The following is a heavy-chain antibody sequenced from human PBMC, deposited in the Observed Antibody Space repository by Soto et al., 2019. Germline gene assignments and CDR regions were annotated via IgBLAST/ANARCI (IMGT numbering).Heavy chain of an antibody. Sequence: EVQLVESGGGLVQPGGSLRLSCAASGFSFSSYWMSWVRQAPGKGLEWVANIKQDGSAKYYVESVEGRFTISRDNAKNSLYLQMDSWRAEDTAVYYWAPWGGTCNSSSCYGGYWGQGTLVTVSS. V-gene: IGHV3-7*01. D-gene: IGHD2-2*01. CDR2: IKQDGSAK. CDR3: APWGGTCNSSSCYGGY. J-gene: IGHJ4*02. CDR1: GFSFSSYW.